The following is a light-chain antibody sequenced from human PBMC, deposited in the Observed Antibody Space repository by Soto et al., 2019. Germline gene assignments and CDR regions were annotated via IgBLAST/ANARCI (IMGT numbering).Light chain of an antibody. CDR2: AAS. J-gene: IGKJ4*01. CDR1: QSVSTN. CDR3: QQYNDWPQT. V-gene: IGKV3-15*01. Sequence: EVVMTQSPATLSVSPGERATLSCRASQSVSTNLAWYQQKPGPAPRLLIYAASTRATGIPARFSGSGSGTEFTLTISSLQSEDFAVYYCQQYNDWPQTFGGGTKVEIK.